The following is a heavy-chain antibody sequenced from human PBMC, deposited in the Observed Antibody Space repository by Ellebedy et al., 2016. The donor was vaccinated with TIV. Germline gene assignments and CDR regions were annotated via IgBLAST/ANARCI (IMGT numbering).Heavy chain of an antibody. V-gene: IGHV2-70*17. CDR1: GFPLSTSAMC. J-gene: IGHJ4*01. CDR2: IDWDADK. CDR3: AGGRSSGWAFDD. D-gene: IGHD6-19*01. Sequence: SGPTLVKPTQTLTLTCTYSGFPLSTSAMCVKWIRQPPGEALHWLARIDWDADKFYNTTLRNSLTVSKDSSKNQVVLTMTNMDPVDTATYYCAGGRSSGWAFDDWGLGALVTVSS.